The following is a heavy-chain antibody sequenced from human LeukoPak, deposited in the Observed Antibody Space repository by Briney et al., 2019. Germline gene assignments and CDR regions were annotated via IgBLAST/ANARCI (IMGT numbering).Heavy chain of an antibody. Sequence: ESGPALVKPTQTLTLTCTFSGFSLSTSGMCVSWIRQPPGKALEWLALIDWDDDKYYSTSLKTRPTISKDTSKNQVVLTMTNMDPVDTATYYCARTRRSGYDYGSYYYYGMDVWGKGTTVTVSS. CDR1: GFSLSTSGMC. CDR3: ARTRRSGYDYGSYYYYGMDV. V-gene: IGHV2-70*01. CDR2: IDWDDDK. D-gene: IGHD5-12*01. J-gene: IGHJ6*04.